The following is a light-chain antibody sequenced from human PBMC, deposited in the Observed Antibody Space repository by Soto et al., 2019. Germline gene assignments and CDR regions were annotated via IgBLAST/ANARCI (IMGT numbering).Light chain of an antibody. CDR1: QSVSSSY. Sequence: EIVLTKSPGTLSLSPGERATLSCRASQSVSSSYLAWYQQKPGQAPRLLIYGASSRATGIPDRFSGSGSGTEFTLTISRLEPEDFAVYYCQQYGSSPNTFGGGTKVEIK. V-gene: IGKV3-20*01. CDR2: GAS. CDR3: QQYGSSPNT. J-gene: IGKJ4*01.